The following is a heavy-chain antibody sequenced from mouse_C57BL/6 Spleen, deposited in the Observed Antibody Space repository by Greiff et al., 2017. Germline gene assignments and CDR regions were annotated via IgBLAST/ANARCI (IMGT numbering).Heavy chain of an antibody. CDR1: GYTFTSYG. D-gene: IGHD1-1*01. CDR3: ARYPGSSYAMDY. Sequence: QVQLQQSGAELARPGASVKLSCKASGYTFTSYGISWVKQRTGQGLEWIGEIYPRSGNTYYNEKFKGKATLAADKSSSTAYMELRSLTSEDSAVYFCARYPGSSYAMDYWGQGTSVTVSS. J-gene: IGHJ4*01. V-gene: IGHV1-81*01. CDR2: IYPRSGNT.